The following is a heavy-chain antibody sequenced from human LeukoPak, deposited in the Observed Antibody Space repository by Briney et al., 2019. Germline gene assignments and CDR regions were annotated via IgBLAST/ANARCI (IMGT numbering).Heavy chain of an antibody. V-gene: IGHV3-15*01. CDR2: IKSKTDDGTT. CDR1: GFTFSNAG. CDR3: TRDLAF. Sequence: PGGSLRLSCAASGFTFSNAGMAWVRLAPGKGLEWVGRIKSKTDDGTTDYAAPVKGRFTISRDESKNTLYLHMNSLKIEDTAVYYCTRDLAFWGQGTLVIVSS. J-gene: IGHJ4*02.